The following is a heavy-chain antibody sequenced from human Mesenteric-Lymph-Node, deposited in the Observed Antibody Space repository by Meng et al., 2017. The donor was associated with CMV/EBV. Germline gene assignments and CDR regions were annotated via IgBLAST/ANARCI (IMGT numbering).Heavy chain of an antibody. J-gene: IGHJ4*02. Sequence: QLQLTPWGAGLLKPWETLSVTCAVYGGSFSGYYWNWIRQSPEKGLEWIGEINHSGSTTYNPSFTSRIIISVDTSTNQISLNMSSVTAADTAVYYCARGSSYDILTGYFDYWGQGALVTVSS. CDR1: GGSFSGYY. D-gene: IGHD3-9*01. CDR2: INHSGST. V-gene: IGHV4-34*01. CDR3: ARGSSYDILTGYFDY.